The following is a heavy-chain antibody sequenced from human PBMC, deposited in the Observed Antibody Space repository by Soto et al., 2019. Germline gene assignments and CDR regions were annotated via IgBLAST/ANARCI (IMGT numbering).Heavy chain of an antibody. J-gene: IGHJ6*02. V-gene: IGHV1-18*01. CDR1: GYTFTSYG. CDR2: ISAYNGNT. CDR3: ARDGEGWYNWNDEQGNYYGMDV. Sequence: ASVKVSCKASGYTFTSYGISWVRQAPGQGLEWMGWISAYNGNTNYAQKLQGRVTMTTDTSTSTAYMELRSLRSDDTAVYYCARDGEGWYNWNDEQGNYYGMDVWGQGTTVTVSS. D-gene: IGHD1-1*01.